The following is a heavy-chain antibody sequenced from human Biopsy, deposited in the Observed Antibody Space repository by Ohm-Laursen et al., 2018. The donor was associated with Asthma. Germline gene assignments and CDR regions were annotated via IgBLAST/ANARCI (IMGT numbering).Heavy chain of an antibody. J-gene: IGHJ4*02. Sequence: AVSVKVSCKASGYTVTRYAINWVRQAPGQGLEWMGWINTNTGNPTYAQGFTGRFVFSLDTSVNTVHLQISSLKAEDTAVYYCARMISYYHEMRAPFFDYWGQGTLVTASS. CDR1: GYTVTRYA. D-gene: IGHD3-22*01. CDR2: INTNTGNP. CDR3: ARMISYYHEMRAPFFDY. V-gene: IGHV7-4-1*02.